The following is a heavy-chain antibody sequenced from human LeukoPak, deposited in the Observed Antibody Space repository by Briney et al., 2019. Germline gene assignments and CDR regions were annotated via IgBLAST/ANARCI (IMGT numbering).Heavy chain of an antibody. Sequence: SETLSLTCTVPGGSISSGSYYWSWIRQPAGKGLEWIGRIYTSGSTNYNPSLKSRVTISVDTSKNQFSLKLSSVTAADTAVYYCAREKSDRAGRYYYDSSGYYYFDYWGQGTLVTVSS. J-gene: IGHJ4*02. CDR1: GGSISSGSYY. V-gene: IGHV4-61*02. CDR3: AREKSDRAGRYYYDSSGYYYFDY. CDR2: IYTSGST. D-gene: IGHD3-22*01.